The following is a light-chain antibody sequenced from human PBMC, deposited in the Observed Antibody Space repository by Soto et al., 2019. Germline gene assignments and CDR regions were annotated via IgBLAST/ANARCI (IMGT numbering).Light chain of an antibody. CDR1: QTIIRY. Sequence: DIQMTQSPSSLSASVGDRVTITCRASQTIIRYLNWYQQKPGRAPNLLIYAASNLQSGVPSRFSGPSSVTEFPLTISSLQPQDFATFCCQQSYSTLFSFGPGTKVEIK. CDR2: AAS. J-gene: IGKJ3*01. V-gene: IGKV1-39*01. CDR3: QQSYSTLFS.